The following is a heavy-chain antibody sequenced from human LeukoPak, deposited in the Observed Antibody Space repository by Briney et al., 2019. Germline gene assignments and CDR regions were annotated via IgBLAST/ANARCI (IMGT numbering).Heavy chain of an antibody. D-gene: IGHD5-18*01. V-gene: IGHV1-18*01. CDR3: ATSNHVAPALGYLDS. Sequence: ASVKVSCKASGYTFTSYGISWVRQAPGQGLEWMGWVSAYNGDTNYAQKVQGRVTMTTDTSTSTGYMELRSLRSDDTAVYYCATSNHVAPALGYLDSWGQGTLVTVSS. J-gene: IGHJ4*02. CDR1: GYTFTSYG. CDR2: VSAYNGDT.